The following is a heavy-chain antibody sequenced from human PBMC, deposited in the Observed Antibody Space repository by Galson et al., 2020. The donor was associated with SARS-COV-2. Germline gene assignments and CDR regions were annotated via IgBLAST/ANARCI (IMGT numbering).Heavy chain of an antibody. Sequence: QLGESLKISCAASGFTFSSYGMHWVRQAPGKGLEWVAVISYDGGNKYYADSVKGRFTISRDNSKNTLYLQMNSLRAEDTAVYYCAKSGLVPREGMDVWGQGTTVTVSS. CDR1: GFTFSSYG. CDR2: ISYDGGNK. V-gene: IGHV3-30*18. CDR3: AKSGLVPREGMDV. J-gene: IGHJ6*02. D-gene: IGHD1-26*01.